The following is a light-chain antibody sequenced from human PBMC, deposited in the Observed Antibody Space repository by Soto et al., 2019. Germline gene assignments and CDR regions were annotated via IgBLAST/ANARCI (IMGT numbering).Light chain of an antibody. Sequence: AIQMTQSPSSLSASVGDRVTITCRASHGIRNDLGWYQQKPGKAPKLLIYAASSLQSGVPSTFSGSGSGTDFTLTISSLQPEDFATYYCLQAYNYPLTFGGGTKVDIK. J-gene: IGKJ4*01. CDR3: LQAYNYPLT. CDR1: HGIRND. V-gene: IGKV1-6*01. CDR2: AAS.